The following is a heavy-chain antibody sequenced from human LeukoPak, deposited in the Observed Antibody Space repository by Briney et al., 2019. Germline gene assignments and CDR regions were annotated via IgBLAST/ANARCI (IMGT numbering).Heavy chain of an antibody. Sequence: GGSLRLSCVASGFTFSKYGMHWVRQAPGKGLQWLAIIWYDGHNNYYADSVKGRFTISRDNSKNTLFLEMNDLKAEDTAVYYCAREWGLIAVAGGPGYWGQGTLVTVSS. V-gene: IGHV3-33*01. CDR2: IWYDGHNN. CDR1: GFTFSKYG. D-gene: IGHD2-21*01. J-gene: IGHJ4*02. CDR3: AREWGLIAVAGGPGY.